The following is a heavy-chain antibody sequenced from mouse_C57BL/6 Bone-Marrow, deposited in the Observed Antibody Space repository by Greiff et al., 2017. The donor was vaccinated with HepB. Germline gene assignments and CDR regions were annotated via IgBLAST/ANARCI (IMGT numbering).Heavy chain of an antibody. CDR3: ARDYYGAY. J-gene: IGHJ3*01. CDR2: IDPANGNP. Sequence: EVQLQQSVAELVRPGASVKLSCTASGFNIKNPYMHGVKQRPEQSLEWIVRIDPANGNPKYAPKFKSKATITADTSSNTAYLQLSSLTSEDTAIYFCARDYYGAYWGQGTLVTVSA. D-gene: IGHD1-1*01. CDR1: GFNIKNPY. V-gene: IGHV14-3*01.